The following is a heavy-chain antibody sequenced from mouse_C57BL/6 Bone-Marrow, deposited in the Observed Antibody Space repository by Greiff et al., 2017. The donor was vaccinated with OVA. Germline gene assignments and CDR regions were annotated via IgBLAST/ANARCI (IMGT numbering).Heavy chain of an antibody. Sequence: EVQVVESGGDLVKPGGSLKLSCAASGFTFSSYGMSWVRQTPEKRLEWVATISDGGSYTYYPDNVKGRFTISRDNAKNNLYLQMSHLKSEDTAMYYCASFITTVVATESYWGQGTLVTVSA. CDR1: GFTFSSYG. J-gene: IGHJ3*01. V-gene: IGHV5-4*01. D-gene: IGHD1-1*01. CDR2: ISDGGSYT. CDR3: ASFITTVVATESY.